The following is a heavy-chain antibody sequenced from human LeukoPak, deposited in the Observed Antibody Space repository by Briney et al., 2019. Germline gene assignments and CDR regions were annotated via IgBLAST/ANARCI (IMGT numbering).Heavy chain of an antibody. Sequence: SVKVFCKASGGTFSSYAISWVRQAPGQGLEWMGRIIPILGIANYAQKFQGRVTITADKSTSTAYMELSSLRSEDTAVYYCATPGHYYDSSGYNDAFDIWGQGTMVTVSS. CDR3: ATPGHYYDSSGYNDAFDI. J-gene: IGHJ3*02. CDR1: GGTFSSYA. D-gene: IGHD3-22*01. V-gene: IGHV1-69*04. CDR2: IIPILGIA.